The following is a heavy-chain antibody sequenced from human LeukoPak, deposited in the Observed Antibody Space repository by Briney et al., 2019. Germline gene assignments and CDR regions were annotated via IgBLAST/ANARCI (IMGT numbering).Heavy chain of an antibody. CDR1: GGSISSSSYY. V-gene: IGHV4-39*07. CDR2: IYYSGST. Sequence: SETLSLTCTVSGGSISSSSYYWGWIRQPPGKGLEWIGSIYYSGSTYYNPSLKSRVTISVDTSKNQFSLKLSSVTAADTAVYYCARAYCSGGTCYDSWGWFDPWGQGTLVTVSS. CDR3: ARAYCSGGTCYDSWGWFDP. J-gene: IGHJ5*02. D-gene: IGHD2-15*01.